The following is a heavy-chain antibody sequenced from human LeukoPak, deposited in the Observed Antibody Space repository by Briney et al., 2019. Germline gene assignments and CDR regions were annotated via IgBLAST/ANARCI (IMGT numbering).Heavy chain of an antibody. CDR3: ARDPPITMIVVVEGDDY. CDR2: INPNSGGT. V-gene: IGHV1-2*02. CDR1: GYTFTGYY. J-gene: IGHJ4*02. D-gene: IGHD3-22*01. Sequence: ASVKVSCKASGYTFTGYYMHWVRQAPGQGLEWMGWINPNSGGTNYAQKFQGRVTMTRDTSISTAYMELSRLRSDDTAVYYCARDPPITMIVVVEGDDYWGQGTLVNVSS.